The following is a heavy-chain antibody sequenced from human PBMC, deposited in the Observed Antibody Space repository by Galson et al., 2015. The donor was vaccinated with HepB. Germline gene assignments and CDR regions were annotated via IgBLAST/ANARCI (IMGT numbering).Heavy chain of an antibody. J-gene: IGHJ4*02. D-gene: IGHD5-12*01. CDR2: IDGGAYAT. Sequence: SLRLSCAASGFIFSGYVMSWVRQAPGKGLEWVSGIDGGAYATYYADAVKGRFTISRDNSRNTLYLQMKTLRAEDTATYYCAKVRRGGYIHFDDWGQGTLVTVSS. V-gene: IGHV3-23*01. CDR1: GFIFSGYV. CDR3: AKVRRGGYIHFDD.